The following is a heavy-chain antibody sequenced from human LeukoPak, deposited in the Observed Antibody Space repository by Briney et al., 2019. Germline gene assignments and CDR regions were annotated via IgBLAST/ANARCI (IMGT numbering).Heavy chain of an antibody. V-gene: IGHV3-49*03. CDR1: GFTFGDYA. D-gene: IGHD2-2*02. CDR3: TRVSCSSTSCYTPYYYYMDV. J-gene: IGHJ6*03. Sequence: GGSLRLSCTASGFTFGDYAMSWFRQAPGKGLEWVGFIRGKDYGGTIEYAASVKGRFTISRDDSKSIAYLQMNSLKTEDTAVYYCTRVSCSSTSCYTPYYYYMDVWGKGTTVTVSS. CDR2: IRGKDYGGTI.